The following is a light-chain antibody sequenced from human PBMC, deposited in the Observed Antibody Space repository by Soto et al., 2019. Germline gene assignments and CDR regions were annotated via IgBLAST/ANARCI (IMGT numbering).Light chain of an antibody. Sequence: DIQMTQSPSSVSASVGDRVTISCRASQDIDRWLAWFQHKPGKAPKLLISTASSLQSGVPSRFSGSGSGTDFTLTIASLQFEDCATYYCLQSDTFPYTFGLGTKLEIK. V-gene: IGKV1D-12*01. CDR1: QDIDRW. CDR2: TAS. CDR3: LQSDTFPYT. J-gene: IGKJ2*01.